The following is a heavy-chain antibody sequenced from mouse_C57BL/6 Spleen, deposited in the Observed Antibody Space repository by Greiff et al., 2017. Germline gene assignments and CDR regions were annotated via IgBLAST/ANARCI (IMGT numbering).Heavy chain of an antibody. CDR1: GYSITSGYY. V-gene: IGHV3-6*01. Sequence: EVQLVESGPGLVKPSQSLSLTCSVTGYSITSGYYWNWIRQFPGNKLEWMGYISYDGSNNYNPSLKNRISITRDTSKNQFFLKLNSVTTEDTATDYCARDDYYSNFFAYWGQGTLVTVSA. J-gene: IGHJ3*01. D-gene: IGHD2-5*01. CDR2: ISYDGSN. CDR3: ARDDYYSNFFAY.